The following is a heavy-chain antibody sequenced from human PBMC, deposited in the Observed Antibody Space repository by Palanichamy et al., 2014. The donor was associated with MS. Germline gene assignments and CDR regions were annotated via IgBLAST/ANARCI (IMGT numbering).Heavy chain of an antibody. CDR2: IYYSGST. CDR3: ARHISGYDFPGKFDP. V-gene: IGHV4-39*01. D-gene: IGHD5-12*01. CDR1: GGSTSSSSYY. Sequence: QLQLQESGPGLVKPSETLSLTCTVSGGSTSSSSYYWGWIRQPPGKGLEWIGSIYYSGSTYYNPSLKSRVTISVDTSKNQFSLKLSSVTAADTAVYYCARHISGYDFPGKFDPWGQGTLVTVSS. J-gene: IGHJ5*02.